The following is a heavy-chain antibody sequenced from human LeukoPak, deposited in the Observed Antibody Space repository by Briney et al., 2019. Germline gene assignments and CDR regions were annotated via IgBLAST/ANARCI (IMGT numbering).Heavy chain of an antibody. Sequence: ASVAVSCMASGYTFTGYYMHWVRQAPGQGLEWMGWINPNSGGTNYAQKFQGRVTMTRDTSISTAYMELSRLRSDDTAVYYCARPYYYGSGSHLDYWGQGTLVTVSS. V-gene: IGHV1-2*02. J-gene: IGHJ4*02. CDR2: INPNSGGT. CDR1: GYTFTGYY. CDR3: ARPYYYGSGSHLDY. D-gene: IGHD3-10*01.